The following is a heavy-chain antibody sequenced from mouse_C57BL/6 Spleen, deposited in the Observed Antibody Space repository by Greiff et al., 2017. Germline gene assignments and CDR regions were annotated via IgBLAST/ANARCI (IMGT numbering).Heavy chain of an antibody. CDR1: GYTFTDYN. CDR2: INPNNGGT. V-gene: IGHV1-18*01. D-gene: IGHD2-3*01. J-gene: IGHJ3*01. CDR3: ARESYDGYYSAWFAY. Sequence: VQLQQSGPELVKPGASVKIPCKASGYTFTDYNMDWVKQSHGKSLEWIGDINPNNGGTIYNQKFKGKATLTVDKSSSTAYMELRSLTSEDTAVYYCARESYDGYYSAWFAYWGQGTLVTVSA.